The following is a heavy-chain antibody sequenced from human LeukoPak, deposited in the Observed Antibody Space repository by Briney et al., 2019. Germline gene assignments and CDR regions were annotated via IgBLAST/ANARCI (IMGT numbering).Heavy chain of an antibody. CDR2: IRYDGSNK. Sequence: GGSLRLSCAASGFTFSSYGMHWVRQAPGKGLEWVAFIRYDGSNKYYADSVKGRFTISRDNSKNTLYLQMHSLRGEDTAVYYGASILVVAGDAKNDYWGQGTLVTVSS. CDR3: ASILVVAGDAKNDY. CDR1: GFTFSSYG. J-gene: IGHJ4*02. V-gene: IGHV3-30*02. D-gene: IGHD2-15*01.